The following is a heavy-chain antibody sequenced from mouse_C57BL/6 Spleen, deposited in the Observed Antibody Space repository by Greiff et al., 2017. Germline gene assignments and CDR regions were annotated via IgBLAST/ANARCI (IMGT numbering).Heavy chain of an antibody. D-gene: IGHD1-1*01. CDR1: GYTFTSYG. CDR2: IYIGNGYT. J-gene: IGHJ2*01. Sequence: VQLQQSGAELVRPGSSVKMSCKTSGYTFTSYGINWVKQRPGQGLEWIGYIYIGNGYTDYNEKFKGKATLTSDTSSSPAYMQLSSLTSEESTIYFCARVDGSSYNDYWGQGTTLTVSA. V-gene: IGHV1-58*01. CDR3: ARVDGSSYNDY.